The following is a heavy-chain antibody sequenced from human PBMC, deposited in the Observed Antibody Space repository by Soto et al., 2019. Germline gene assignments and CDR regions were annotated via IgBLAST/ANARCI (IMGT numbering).Heavy chain of an antibody. V-gene: IGHV3-23*01. CDR3: AKVSSSWYAGFFDL. Sequence: EVQLLESGGGLVQPGGSLRLSCTASGFTFNSHAMTWVRQAPGKGLEWVSGLSDSGGSIYYADSVKGRFTISRDNSMNTLYLQMKTLRAEDTAVYYCAKVSSSWYAGFFDLWGQGTLVTVSS. CDR2: LSDSGGSI. D-gene: IGHD6-13*01. CDR1: GFTFNSHA. J-gene: IGHJ4*02.